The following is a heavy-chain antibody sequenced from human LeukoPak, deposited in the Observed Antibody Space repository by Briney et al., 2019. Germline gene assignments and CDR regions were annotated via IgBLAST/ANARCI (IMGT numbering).Heavy chain of an antibody. CDR1: GFTFDDYA. CDR2: NSWNRGSI. J-gene: IGHJ4*02. Sequence: GGSLTLSCAVSGFTFDDYAKHWVRQAPGEGLVWDLGNSWNRGSIGYADSVKGRFPISRDNTKTSLYRQRNSLRAEDTALYYCAKESTRRTTVTTCDFDYWGQGNLVTVSS. CDR3: AKESTRRTTVTTCDFDY. D-gene: IGHD4-11*01. V-gene: IGHV3-9*01.